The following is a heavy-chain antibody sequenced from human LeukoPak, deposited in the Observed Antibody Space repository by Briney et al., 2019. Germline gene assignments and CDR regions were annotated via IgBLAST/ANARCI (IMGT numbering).Heavy chain of an antibody. V-gene: IGHV1-69*05. CDR2: IIPIFGTA. D-gene: IGHD5-24*01. CDR1: GGTFISYA. CDR3: ARAAGKHSGYDRSGSAEMATISNWFDP. Sequence: GASVKVSCKASGGTFISYAISWVRQAPGQGLEWMGGIIPIFGTANYAQKFQGRVTITTDESTSTAYMELSSLRSEDTAVYYCARAAGKHSGYDRSGSAEMATISNWFDPWGQGTLVTVSS. J-gene: IGHJ5*02.